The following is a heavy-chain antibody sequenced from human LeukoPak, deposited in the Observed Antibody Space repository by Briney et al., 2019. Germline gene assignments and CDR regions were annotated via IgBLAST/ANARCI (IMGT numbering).Heavy chain of an antibody. V-gene: IGHV3-48*03. J-gene: IGHJ4*02. CDR1: GFTFSSYE. D-gene: IGHD4-23*01. CDR2: ISNTGSVT. Sequence: PGGSLRLSCAGSGFTFSSYEMSWVRQAPGKGLEWVSYISNTGSVTYYADSVKGRFTISRDNARNSLSLQMNSLRAEDTGVYYCTVVPMGWGQGTLVTVSS. CDR3: TVVPMG.